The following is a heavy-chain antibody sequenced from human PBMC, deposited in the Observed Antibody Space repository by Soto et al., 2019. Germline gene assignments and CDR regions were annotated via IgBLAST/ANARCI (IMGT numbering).Heavy chain of an antibody. CDR1: GFTFSDYY. CDR2: ISVSSTYA. CDR3: ARGVRFYSSEKPANCDY. J-gene: IGHJ4*02. D-gene: IGHD2-21*01. V-gene: IGHV3-11*05. Sequence: QVQLLESGGGLVKPGGSLRLSCAASGFTFSDYYMSWIRQAPGKGLECVAYISVSSTYANYADSVEGRFTISRDNAENSLFLQMNSLRADDTAVYYCARGVRFYSSEKPANCDYLGQGALVTVSS.